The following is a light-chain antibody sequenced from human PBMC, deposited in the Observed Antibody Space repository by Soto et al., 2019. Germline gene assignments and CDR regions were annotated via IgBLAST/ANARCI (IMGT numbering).Light chain of an antibody. V-gene: IGKV3-20*01. CDR1: QSVSGSY. J-gene: IGKJ5*01. CDR3: QQYGSSIT. CDR2: GAS. Sequence: EIVLTQSPGTLSLSPGEGATLSCRASQSVSGSYLAWHQQKPGQAPSLVIYGASNRATGIPDRFSGRGSGTDFALTIRRLEPEDFAVYYCQQYGSSITFGQGTRLEIK.